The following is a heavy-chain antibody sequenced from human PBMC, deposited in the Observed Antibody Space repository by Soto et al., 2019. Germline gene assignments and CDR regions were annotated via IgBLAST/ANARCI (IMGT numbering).Heavy chain of an antibody. CDR1: GFTFNSYG. CDR3: AKSSHSSSWYSAYYSYDMDV. Sequence: QVQLVESGGGVVQPGRSLRLSCAASGFTFNSYGMHWVRQAPGKGLEWVAVISYDGSNKYYADSVKGRFTISRDNSKNTLYLQMNSLRAEDTAMYYCAKSSHSSSWYSAYYSYDMDVWGQGTTVTVSS. J-gene: IGHJ6*02. CDR2: ISYDGSNK. V-gene: IGHV3-30*18. D-gene: IGHD6-13*01.